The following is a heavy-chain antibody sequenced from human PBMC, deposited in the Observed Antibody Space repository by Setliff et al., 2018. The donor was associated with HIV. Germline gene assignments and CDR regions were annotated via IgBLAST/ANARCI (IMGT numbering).Heavy chain of an antibody. CDR3: VSRSRHMVRGHYFDY. Sequence: ASVKVSCKASGYSFTSYDINWVRQATGQGLEWMGWMNPNSGNTGYAQKFQGRVTMTRNTSISTAYMELSSLRSDDTAVYYSVSRSRHMVRGHYFDYWGQGALVTVSS. CDR1: GYSFTSYD. V-gene: IGHV1-8*02. CDR2: MNPNSGNT. J-gene: IGHJ4*02. D-gene: IGHD3-10*01.